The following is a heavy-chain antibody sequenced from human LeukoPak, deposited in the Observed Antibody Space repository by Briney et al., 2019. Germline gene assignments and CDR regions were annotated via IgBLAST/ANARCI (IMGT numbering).Heavy chain of an antibody. CDR2: INHSGST. D-gene: IGHD5-18*01. V-gene: IGHV4-34*01. Sequence: SETLSLTCAVYGGSFSGYYWSWIRQPPGKGLEWIGEINHSGSTNYNPSLKSRVTISVETSKNQFSLKLSSVTAADTAVYYCARGNSYGPDYWGQGTLVTVSS. CDR1: GGSFSGYY. CDR3: ARGNSYGPDY. J-gene: IGHJ4*02.